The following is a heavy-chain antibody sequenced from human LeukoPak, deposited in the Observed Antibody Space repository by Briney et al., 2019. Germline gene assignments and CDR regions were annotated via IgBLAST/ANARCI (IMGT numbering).Heavy chain of an antibody. CDR1: GFTFSSYS. CDR2: ISSSSSTI. V-gene: IGHV3-48*04. D-gene: IGHD6-13*01. J-gene: IGHJ5*02. CDR3: AGGGSSWYGGNWFDP. Sequence: GGSLRLSCAASGFTFSSYSMNWVRQAPGKGLEWVSYISSSSSTIYYADSVKGRFTISRDNAENSLYLQMNSLRAEDTAVYYCAGGGSSWYGGNWFDPWGQGTLVTVSS.